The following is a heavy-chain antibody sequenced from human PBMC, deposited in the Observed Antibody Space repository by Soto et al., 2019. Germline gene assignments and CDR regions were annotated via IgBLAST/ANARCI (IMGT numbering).Heavy chain of an antibody. V-gene: IGHV3-33*01. CDR2: IWYDGSNK. Sequence: GGSLRLSCAASGFTFSSYGMHWVRQAPGKGLEWVAVIWYDGSNKYYADSVKGRLTISRDNSKNTLYLQMNSLRAEDTAVYYCARDRQSWNYVNWFDPWGQGTLVTVSS. CDR3: ARDRQSWNYVNWFDP. D-gene: IGHD1-7*01. CDR1: GFTFSSYG. J-gene: IGHJ5*02.